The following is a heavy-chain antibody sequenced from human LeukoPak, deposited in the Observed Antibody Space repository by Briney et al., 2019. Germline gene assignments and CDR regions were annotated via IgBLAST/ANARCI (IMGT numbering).Heavy chain of an antibody. Sequence: PGGSLRLSCAASGFTFSSYAMSWVRKAQGEGLEWVSSITTSGGSTYYADSVKGRFTISRDNAKNTLYLQMNSLRAEDTAVYYCAKDHYVSGRYDAFDIWGQGTMVAVSS. D-gene: IGHD3-10*01. J-gene: IGHJ3*02. CDR1: GFTFSSYA. V-gene: IGHV3-23*01. CDR3: AKDHYVSGRYDAFDI. CDR2: ITTSGGST.